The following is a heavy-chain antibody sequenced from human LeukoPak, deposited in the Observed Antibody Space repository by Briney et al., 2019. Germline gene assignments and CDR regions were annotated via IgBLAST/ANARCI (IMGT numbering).Heavy chain of an antibody. CDR1: GGSFSGYY. CDR2: INHSGST. CDR3: AGEASYDSSGASYFDY. J-gene: IGHJ4*02. Sequence: SETLSLTCAVYGGSFSGYYWSWIRQPPGKGLEWIGEINHSGSTNYNPSLKSRVTISVDTSKNQFSLKLSSVTAADTAVYYCAGEASYDSSGASYFDYWGQGTLVTVSS. D-gene: IGHD3-22*01. V-gene: IGHV4-34*01.